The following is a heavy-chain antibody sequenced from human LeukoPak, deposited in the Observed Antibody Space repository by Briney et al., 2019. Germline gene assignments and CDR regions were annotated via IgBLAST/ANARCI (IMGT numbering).Heavy chain of an antibody. D-gene: IGHD2-2*01. Sequence: ASVTVSCKASGYTFTNYGISWVRQAPGQGLEWMGWISAYNGNTDYAQKFQGRVTMTADTSTSTAYMELRGLRSDDTAVYYCARDRSSSSDWGQGTLVTVSS. V-gene: IGHV1-18*01. CDR2: ISAYNGNT. CDR1: GYTFTNYG. CDR3: ARDRSSSSD. J-gene: IGHJ4*02.